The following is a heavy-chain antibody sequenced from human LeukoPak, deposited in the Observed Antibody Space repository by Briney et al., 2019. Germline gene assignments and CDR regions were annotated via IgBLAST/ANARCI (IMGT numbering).Heavy chain of an antibody. CDR2: INHSGST. V-gene: IGHV4-34*01. CDR3: ARGYVAVATGGCWFDP. D-gene: IGHD6-19*01. Sequence: TSETLSLTCAVYGGSFSGYYWSWIRQPPGKGLEWIGEINHSGSTNYNPSLKSRVTISVDTSKNQFSLKLSSVTAADTAVYYCARGYVAVATGGCWFDPWGQGTLVTVSS. J-gene: IGHJ5*02. CDR1: GGSFSGYY.